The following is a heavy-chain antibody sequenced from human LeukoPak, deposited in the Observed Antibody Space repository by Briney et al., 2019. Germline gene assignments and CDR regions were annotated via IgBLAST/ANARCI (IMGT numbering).Heavy chain of an antibody. Sequence: GGSLRLSCAASVFTFSSYGMHWVRQAPGKGLEWVAVISYDGSNKYYADSVKGRSTISRDNSKNTLYLQMNSLRAEDTAVYYCAKDGITMIVVVTDNGYFDYWGQGTLVTVSS. D-gene: IGHD3-22*01. V-gene: IGHV3-30*18. J-gene: IGHJ4*02. CDR1: VFTFSSYG. CDR2: ISYDGSNK. CDR3: AKDGITMIVVVTDNGYFDY.